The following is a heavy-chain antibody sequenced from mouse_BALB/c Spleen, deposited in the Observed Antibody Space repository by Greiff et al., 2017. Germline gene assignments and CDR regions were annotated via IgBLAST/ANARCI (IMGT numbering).Heavy chain of an antibody. CDR3: TRSGLYAMDY. V-gene: IGHV1S127*01. Sequence: QVQLQQPGAELVKPGASVKMSCKASGYTFTSYWMHWVKQRPGQGLEWIGTIDPSDSYTSYNQKFKGKATLTVDTSSSTAYMQLSSLTSEDSAVYYCTRSGLYAMDYWGQGTSVTVSS. CDR2: IDPSDSYT. D-gene: IGHD3-1*01. CDR1: GYTFTSYW. J-gene: IGHJ4*01.